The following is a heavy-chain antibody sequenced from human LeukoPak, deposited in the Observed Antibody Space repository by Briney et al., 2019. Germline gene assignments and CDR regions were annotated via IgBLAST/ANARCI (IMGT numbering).Heavy chain of an antibody. CDR3: ARVLNCSDAGCYSNFDS. D-gene: IGHD2-15*01. J-gene: IGHJ4*02. CDR1: GYTFTDYY. V-gene: IGHV1-2*06. Sequence: ASVKVSCKASGYTFTDYYIHWVRQAPGHGLEWMGRINPNSGGKINAQNFQGRLTMTRDTSVSTAYMELTSLRSDDTAVYFCARVLNCSDAGCYSNFDSWGQGTLVTVSS. CDR2: INPNSGGK.